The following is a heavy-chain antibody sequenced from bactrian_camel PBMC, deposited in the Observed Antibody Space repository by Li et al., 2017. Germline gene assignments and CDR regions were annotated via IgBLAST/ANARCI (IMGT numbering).Heavy chain of an antibody. D-gene: IGHD4*01. CDR3: AADELVTRLKGLQTCDPNHYDYPDWGSGGYCDSIRRFDW. CDR2: HMYKDGST. CDR1: GYTVSGGC. V-gene: IGHV3-3*01. Sequence: HVQLVESGGGSVHAGGSLRLSCSVSGYTVSGGCWGWFRQAPGKERRGIAHMYKDGSTDYIDSVKGRFSISQDNAKNTWYLQMNSLKPEDSAMYYCAADELVTRLKGLQTCDPNHYDYPDWGSGGYCDSIRRFDWWGQGTQVTVS. J-gene: IGHJ4*01.